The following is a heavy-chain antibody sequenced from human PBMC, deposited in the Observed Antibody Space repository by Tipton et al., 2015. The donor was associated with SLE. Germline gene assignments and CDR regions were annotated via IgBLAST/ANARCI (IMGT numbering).Heavy chain of an antibody. V-gene: IGHV4-59*01. CDR2: IYHNGAT. Sequence: TLSLTCSVSGVSISGYYCSWIRPPPGKGLEWVGFIYHNGATQYNPSLKNRLSISIDTTKNQFSLKLTSVTAADSAVYYCTRGHFNSGTFPYYNYYYYMDVWGKGTAVTVSS. CDR1: GVSISGYY. CDR3: TRGHFNSGTFPYYNYYYYMDV. D-gene: IGHD3-10*01. J-gene: IGHJ6*03.